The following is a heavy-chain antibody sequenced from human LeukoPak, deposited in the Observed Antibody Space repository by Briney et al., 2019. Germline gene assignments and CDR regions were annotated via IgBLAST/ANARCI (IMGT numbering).Heavy chain of an antibody. D-gene: IGHD5-12*01. CDR1: GFTFSTYA. CDR2: VRGSGSDT. J-gene: IGHJ4*02. CDR3: AKTSRRNSAYDSPFDS. Sequence: GRSRTLACPLSGFTFSTYATSCVRHPPGKGMEWVSAVRGSGSDTSYAVSVKGRFAISRDNSKHTVYLKMNSLRGEDTAIYYCAKTSRRNSAYDSPFDSWGQGTLVTVSS. V-gene: IGHV3-23*01.